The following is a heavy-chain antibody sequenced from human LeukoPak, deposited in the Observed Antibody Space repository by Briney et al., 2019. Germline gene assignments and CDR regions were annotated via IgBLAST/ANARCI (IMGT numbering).Heavy chain of an antibody. CDR2: IYSGGST. J-gene: IGHJ4*02. V-gene: IGHV3-66*01. CDR3: ARGGNYYDSSGYYYPFDY. CDR1: GFTVSTNY. Sequence: GGSLRLSCAASGFTVSTNYMSWVRQAPGKGLGWVSIIYSGGSTYYADSVKGRFTISRDNSKNTLYLQMNSLRAEDTAVYYCARGGNYYDSSGYYYPFDYWGQGTLVTVSS. D-gene: IGHD3-22*01.